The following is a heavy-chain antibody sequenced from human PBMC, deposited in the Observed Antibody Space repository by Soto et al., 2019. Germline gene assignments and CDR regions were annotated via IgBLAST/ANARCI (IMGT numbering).Heavy chain of an antibody. V-gene: IGHV1-3*01. CDR2: FNAGSGNP. J-gene: IGHJ3*02. CDR1: GYPFSAYT. Sequence: QAQLVQSGAEMKKPGASVKVSCKATGYPFSAYTMNWVRQAPGQSLEWMGWFNAGSGNPKSSQNFQGRVSITRDTSASTVYMELTGLTSEDTAVYYCARDTETLGPRANDALDIWGQGTMVTVSS. D-gene: IGHD3-3*02. CDR3: ARDTETLGPRANDALDI.